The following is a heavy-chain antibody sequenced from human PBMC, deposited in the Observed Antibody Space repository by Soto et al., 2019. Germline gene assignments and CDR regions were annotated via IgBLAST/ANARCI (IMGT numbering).Heavy chain of an antibody. Sequence: QVQLVQSGAEVKRPGASVKISCKASGYTMNKYNMHWVRQAPGQSLEWMGWLHADNGDTKYSPRFQGRVTLNWDTSASTAYMELSSLRSEDTAMYYCARDEHNRAHFDYWGQGTLVSVSS. V-gene: IGHV1-3*01. CDR2: LHADNGDT. D-gene: IGHD1-1*01. CDR1: GYTMNKYN. CDR3: ARDEHNRAHFDY. J-gene: IGHJ4*02.